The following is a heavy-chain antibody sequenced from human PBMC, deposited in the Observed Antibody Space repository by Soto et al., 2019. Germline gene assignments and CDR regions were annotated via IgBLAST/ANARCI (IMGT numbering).Heavy chain of an antibody. V-gene: IGHV5-51*01. Sequence: GEYLKISCKGSGYSFTSYWIGWVRQMPGKGLEWMGIIYPGDSDTRYSPSFQGQVTISADKSISTAYLQWSSLKASDTAMYYCARQGMKVTMVRGVIIKYNWFDPWGQGTLVTVSS. CDR1: GYSFTSYW. CDR3: ARQGMKVTMVRGVIIKYNWFDP. D-gene: IGHD3-10*01. J-gene: IGHJ5*02. CDR2: IYPGDSDT.